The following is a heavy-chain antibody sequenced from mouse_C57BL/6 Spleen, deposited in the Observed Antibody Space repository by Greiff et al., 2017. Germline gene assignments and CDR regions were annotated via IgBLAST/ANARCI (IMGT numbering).Heavy chain of an antibody. Sequence: QVQLQQSGAELVRPGASVTLSCKASGYTFTDYEMHWVKQTPVHGLEWIGAIDPETGGTAYNQKFKGKAILTADKSSSTAYMELRSLTAEDSAVYCCTRGYYGYWGQGTTLTVSS. D-gene: IGHD1-1*01. CDR2: IDPETGGT. CDR3: TRGYYGY. V-gene: IGHV1-15*01. J-gene: IGHJ2*01. CDR1: GYTFTDYE.